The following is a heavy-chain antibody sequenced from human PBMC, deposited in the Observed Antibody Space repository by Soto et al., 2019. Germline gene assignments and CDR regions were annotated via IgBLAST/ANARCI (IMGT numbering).Heavy chain of an antibody. V-gene: IGHV4-39*01. Sequence: QLQLQESGPGLVKPSETLSLTCTVSGVSISTNNHFWGWIRQPPGKGLEWIATMYYNGIAYYNPALKSRATMSADTSKHQVSLRLSSVTASDTAVYFCASPSFVSSSAWYAQYFHNWGQGSLVVVSS. D-gene: IGHD6-19*01. CDR3: ASPSFVSSSAWYAQYFHN. J-gene: IGHJ1*01. CDR2: MYYNGIA. CDR1: GVSISTNNHF.